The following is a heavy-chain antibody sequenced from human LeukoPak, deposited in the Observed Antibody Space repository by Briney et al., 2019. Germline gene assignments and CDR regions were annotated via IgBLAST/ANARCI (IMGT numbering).Heavy chain of an antibody. V-gene: IGHV3-7*02. D-gene: IGHD1/OR15-1a*01. J-gene: IGHJ4*02. CDR3: TTNNQSSSLHFDC. CDR1: GFTFSSYW. Sequence: GGSLRLSCAASGFTFSSYWMSWVRQAPGKGLEWVANIKQDGSEKQYVDSVKGRFAISRDNAENSLYLQMNSLKAEDTAVYYCTTNNQSSSLHFDCWGQGTLVTVSS. CDR2: IKQDGSEK.